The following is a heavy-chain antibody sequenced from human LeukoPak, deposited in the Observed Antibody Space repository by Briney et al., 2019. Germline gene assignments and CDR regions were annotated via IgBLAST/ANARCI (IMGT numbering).Heavy chain of an antibody. D-gene: IGHD2-15*01. CDR3: ARSQGYCSGGSCLQGDWFDP. CDR1: DGSISSYY. CDR2: IYYSGST. V-gene: IGHV4-59*01. Sequence: SETLSLTCTVSDGSISSYYWSWIRQPPGKGLEWIEYIYYSGSTNYNPSLKSRVTISVDTSKNQFSLKLSSVTAADTAVYYCARSQGYCSGGSCLQGDWFDPWGQGTLVTVSS. J-gene: IGHJ5*02.